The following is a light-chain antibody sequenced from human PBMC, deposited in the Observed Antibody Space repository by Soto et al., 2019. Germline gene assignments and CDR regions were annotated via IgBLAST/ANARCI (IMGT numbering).Light chain of an antibody. CDR3: QQYGGSPLYT. CDR1: QSVSSSD. J-gene: IGKJ2*01. Sequence: EIVLTQSPGTLSLSPGDRATLSCRASQSVSSSDLAWYQQKPGQAPRLLIYGASTRATGIPDRFSSSGSGTDFTLTISRLELEDFAVYYCQQYGGSPLYTFGQGTKLEIK. CDR2: GAS. V-gene: IGKV3-20*01.